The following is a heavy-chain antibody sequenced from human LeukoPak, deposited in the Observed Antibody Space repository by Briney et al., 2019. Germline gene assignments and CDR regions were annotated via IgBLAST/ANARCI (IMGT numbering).Heavy chain of an antibody. D-gene: IGHD5-24*01. CDR2: IIPIFGTA. J-gene: IGHJ6*03. CDR3: ARVAVEGDYYYYYYMDV. Sequence: ASVKVSCKASGGTFSSYAISWVQQAPGQGLEWMGGIIPIFGTANYAQKFQGRVTITTDESTSTAYMELSSLRSEDTAVYYCARVAVEGDYYYYYYMDVWGKGTTVTVSS. CDR1: GGTFSSYA. V-gene: IGHV1-69*05.